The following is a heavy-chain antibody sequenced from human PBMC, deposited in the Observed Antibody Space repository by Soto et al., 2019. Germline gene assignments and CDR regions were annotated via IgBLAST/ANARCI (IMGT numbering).Heavy chain of an antibody. Sequence: PXEXLKIYCKCSGYXFTSYLLVWVRHMPGKGLEWMGIIYPGYSDTRYSPSFQFQVTISADKSIRTSYLQWSSLKASDTAMYYCARRGLVRYYYYGMDVWGQGTTVTVSS. CDR3: ARRGLVRYYYYGMDV. V-gene: IGHV5-51*01. D-gene: IGHD6-6*01. CDR2: IYPGYSDT. J-gene: IGHJ6*02. CDR1: GYXFTSYL.